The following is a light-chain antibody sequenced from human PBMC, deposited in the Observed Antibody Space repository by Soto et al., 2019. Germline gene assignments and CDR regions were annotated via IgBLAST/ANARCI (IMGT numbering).Light chain of an antibody. CDR3: QQYSTSPIS. Sequence: ENVLTQSPGTLSLSPVERATLSCSTSQVTSRYLSWYQQRPGQAPRLLIYGASSRATGIPDRFSGSGSGTDFTLTISRLEPEDFAVYYCQQYSTSPISFGQGTRLEIK. CDR2: GAS. CDR1: QVTSRY. J-gene: IGKJ5*01. V-gene: IGKV3-20*01.